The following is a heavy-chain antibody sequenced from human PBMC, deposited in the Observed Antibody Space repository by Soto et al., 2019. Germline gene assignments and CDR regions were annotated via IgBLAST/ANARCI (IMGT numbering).Heavy chain of an antibody. CDR1: GFTFSSYS. CDR2: ISSSSSYI. J-gene: IGHJ4*02. CDR3: ARYTVTTKYYFDY. D-gene: IGHD4-17*01. V-gene: IGHV3-21*01. Sequence: GGSLRLSCAASGFTFSSYSMTWGRQAPGKGLEWVSSISSSSSYIYYADSVKGRFTISRDNANNSRYLQMTSLSAEDTAVYYCARYTVTTKYYFDYWGQGTLVTVSS.